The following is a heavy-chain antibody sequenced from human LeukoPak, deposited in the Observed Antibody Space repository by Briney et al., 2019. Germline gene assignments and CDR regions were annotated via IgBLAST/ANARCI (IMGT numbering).Heavy chain of an antibody. CDR3: ARDSGVRDSIDY. V-gene: IGHV3-21*01. Sequence: GGSLRLSCAASGFTFSTYFMNWVRRAPGKGLEWVSSISSITIYIYYADSVKGRFTICRDHAKHSLYLQMNSLRAEDTAVYYCARDSGVRDSIDYWGQGTLVTVSS. CDR1: GFTFSTYF. J-gene: IGHJ4*02. D-gene: IGHD3-10*01. CDR2: ISSITIYI.